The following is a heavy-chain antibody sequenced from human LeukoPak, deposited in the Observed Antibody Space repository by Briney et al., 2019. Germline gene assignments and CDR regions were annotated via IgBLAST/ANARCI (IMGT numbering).Heavy chain of an antibody. D-gene: IGHD6-19*01. V-gene: IGHV1-69*06. CDR1: GGTFSSYA. J-gene: IGHJ4*02. CDR3: AREELDNPETEIAVAGTGFDY. CDR2: IIPIFGTA. Sequence: ASVKVSCKASGGTFSSYAISWVRQAPGQGLEWMGGIIPIFGTANYAQKFQGRVTITADKPTSTAYMELSSLRSEDTAVYYCAREELDNPETEIAVAGTGFDYWGQGTLVTVSS.